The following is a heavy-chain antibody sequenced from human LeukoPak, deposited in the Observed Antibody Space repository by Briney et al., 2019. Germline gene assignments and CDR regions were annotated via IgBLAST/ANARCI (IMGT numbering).Heavy chain of an antibody. D-gene: IGHD2-21*01. J-gene: IGHJ4*01. CDR3: AKAVGGYCRFDY. Sequence: GRSLRLSCAASGFTLDDYAMHWVRQVPGKGLEWVSGIDWDSGSIGYADSVKGRFTISRDNAKNFLYLQMNSLGPEDTALYYCAKAVGGYCRFDYWGRGTLVTVSS. CDR1: GFTLDDYA. V-gene: IGHV3-9*01. CDR2: IDWDSGSI.